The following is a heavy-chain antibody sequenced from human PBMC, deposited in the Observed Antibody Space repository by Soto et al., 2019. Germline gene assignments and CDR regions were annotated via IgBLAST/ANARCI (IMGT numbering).Heavy chain of an antibody. J-gene: IGHJ5*02. CDR1: GFTFSSYG. CDR3: ARDQLRFLEWLLSP. Sequence: GGSLRLSCAASGFTFSSYGMHWVRQAPGKGLEWVAVIWYDGSNKYYADSVKGRFTISRDNSKNTLYLQMNSLRAEDTAVYYCARDQLRFLEWLLSPWGQGTLVTVSS. D-gene: IGHD3-3*01. CDR2: IWYDGSNK. V-gene: IGHV3-33*01.